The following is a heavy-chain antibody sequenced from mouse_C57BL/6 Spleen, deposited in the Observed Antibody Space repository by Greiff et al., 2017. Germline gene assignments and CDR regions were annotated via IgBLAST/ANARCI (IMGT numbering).Heavy chain of an antibody. CDR2: IYPGSGST. CDR1: GYTFTSYW. V-gene: IGHV1-55*01. CDR3: ASGGVTRWYFDV. Sequence: QVQLKQPGAELVKPGASVKMSCKASGYTFTSYWITWVKQRPGQGLEWIGDIYPGSGSTNYNEKFKSKATLTVDTSSSTAYMQLSSLTSEDSAVYYCASGGVTRWYFDVWGTGTTVTVSS. J-gene: IGHJ1*03. D-gene: IGHD2-1*01.